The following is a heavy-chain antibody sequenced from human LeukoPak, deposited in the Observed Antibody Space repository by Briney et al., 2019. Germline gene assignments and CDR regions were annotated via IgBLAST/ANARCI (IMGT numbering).Heavy chain of an antibody. V-gene: IGHV3-48*01. Sequence: GGSLRLSCAASGFTFSNYNMNWVRQAPGKGLEGISYIARSSSPIYDADSVKGRFTISRDNAKNSLYLQMNSLRAEDTAVYYCARDRGGSGWPIFDSWGQGTLVTVSS. CDR2: IARSSSPI. D-gene: IGHD6-19*01. CDR3: ARDRGGSGWPIFDS. J-gene: IGHJ4*02. CDR1: GFTFSNYN.